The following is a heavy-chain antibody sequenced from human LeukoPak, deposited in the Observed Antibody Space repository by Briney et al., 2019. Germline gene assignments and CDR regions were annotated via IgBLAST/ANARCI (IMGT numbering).Heavy chain of an antibody. CDR3: AREEDYGGNSAD. D-gene: IGHD4-23*01. CDR1: GYTFTGYY. J-gene: IGHJ4*02. V-gene: IGHV1-2*02. CDR2: INPNSGGT. Sequence: GASVKVSCKASGYTFTGYYMHWVRQAPGQGLEWMGWINPNSGGTNYAQKFQGRVTMTRDTSISTAYMELSRLRSDDTAVCYCAREEDYGGNSADWGQGTLVTVSS.